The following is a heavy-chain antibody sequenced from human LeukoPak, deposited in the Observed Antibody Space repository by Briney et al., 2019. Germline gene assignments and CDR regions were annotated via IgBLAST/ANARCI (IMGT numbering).Heavy chain of an antibody. Sequence: ASVTVSCKASGYTFTDYYIHWVRQAPGQGLEWMGWINPNNGGTKYAQKFHDRVTMTRDTSFSTAYMELSRLTSDDTAVYYCASGSSSMLHWGQGTLVTVSS. CDR2: INPNNGGT. CDR1: GYTFTDYY. J-gene: IGHJ4*02. D-gene: IGHD6-6*01. CDR3: ASGSSSMLH. V-gene: IGHV1-2*02.